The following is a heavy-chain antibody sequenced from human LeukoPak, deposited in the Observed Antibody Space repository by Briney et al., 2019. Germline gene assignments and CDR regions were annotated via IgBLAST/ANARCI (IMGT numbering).Heavy chain of an antibody. J-gene: IGHJ4*02. CDR1: GFTFSSYW. Sequence: GGSLRLSCAASGFTFSSYWMHWVRHAPGKGLVWVSRINSDGSSTSYADSVKGRFTISRDNAKNTLYLQMNSLRAEDTAVYYCARARRGYDFWSGYYYLDYWGQGTLVTVSS. CDR2: INSDGSST. CDR3: ARARRGYDFWSGYYYLDY. D-gene: IGHD3-3*01. V-gene: IGHV3-74*01.